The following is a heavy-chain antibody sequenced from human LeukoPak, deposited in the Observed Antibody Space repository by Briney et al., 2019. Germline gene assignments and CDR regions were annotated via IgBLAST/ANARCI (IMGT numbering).Heavy chain of an antibody. CDR1: GGSISSSNW. Sequence: SETLSLTCAVSGGSISSSNWWSWVRQPPGKGLEWIGEIYHGGSTNYNPSLKSRVTISVDKSENQFSLKLSSVSAADTAVYYCARVEWELKYAFDIWGQGTMVTVSS. V-gene: IGHV4-4*02. D-gene: IGHD1-26*01. CDR2: IYHGGST. CDR3: ARVEWELKYAFDI. J-gene: IGHJ3*02.